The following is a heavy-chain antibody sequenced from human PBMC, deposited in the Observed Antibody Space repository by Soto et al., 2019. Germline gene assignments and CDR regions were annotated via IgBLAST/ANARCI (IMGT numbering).Heavy chain of an antibody. Sequence: QITLKESGPTLVNPTQPLTLTCTFSGFSLSTSGVGVGWIRQPPGKALEWLALIYWDDDKRYSPSLKSRLTITKDTSKNQVVLTMTNMDPVDTATYYCAHSISHLGELSLYHYFDYWGQGTLVTVSS. V-gene: IGHV2-5*02. D-gene: IGHD3-16*02. CDR3: AHSISHLGELSLYHYFDY. J-gene: IGHJ4*02. CDR1: GFSLSTSGVG. CDR2: IYWDDDK.